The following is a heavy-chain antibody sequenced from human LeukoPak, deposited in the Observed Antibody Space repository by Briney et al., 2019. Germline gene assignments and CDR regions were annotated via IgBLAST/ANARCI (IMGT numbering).Heavy chain of an antibody. J-gene: IGHJ4*02. CDR3: AREEALGSGSFDY. CDR2: IYSSGST. CDR1: SGSISSGTYY. V-gene: IGHV4-61*02. Sequence: SETLSLTCTVSSGSISSGTYYWSWIRQPAGKGLEWIGRIYSSGSTNYNPSLKSRVTISVDTSKNQFSLKLSSVTAADTAVYYCAREEALGSGSFDYWGQGTLVTVSS. D-gene: IGHD1-26*01.